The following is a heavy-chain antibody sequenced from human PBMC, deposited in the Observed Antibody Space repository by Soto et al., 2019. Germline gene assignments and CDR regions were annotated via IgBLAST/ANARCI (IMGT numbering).Heavy chain of an antibody. CDR2: LYSSGST. CDR1: GGSIDSYY. D-gene: IGHD3-10*01. V-gene: IGHV4-4*07. Sequence: QVQLQESGPGLVKPSETLSLTCTVSGGSIDSYYWSWIRQSAGKGLEWIGRLYSSGSTNYNPSLNIRVTMSVDTSKNQFSLRLSSVTAADTAVYYCARDRGDYGSADYWGQATLVTVSS. CDR3: ARDRGDYGSADY. J-gene: IGHJ4*02.